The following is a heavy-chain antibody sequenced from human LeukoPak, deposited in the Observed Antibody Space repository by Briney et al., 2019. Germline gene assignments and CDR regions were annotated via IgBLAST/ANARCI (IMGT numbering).Heavy chain of an antibody. D-gene: IGHD3-22*01. CDR1: GYTFTSYY. CDR2: INPSGGST. V-gene: IGHV1-46*01. Sequence: ASVKVSCKASGYTFTSYYMHWVRQAPGQGLEWMGIINPSGGSTSYAQKFQGRVTMTRDTSTSTVYMELSSLRSEDTAVYYCARDKDYYDSSGNRVDIWGQGTMVTVSS. CDR3: ARDKDYYDSSGNRVDI. J-gene: IGHJ3*02.